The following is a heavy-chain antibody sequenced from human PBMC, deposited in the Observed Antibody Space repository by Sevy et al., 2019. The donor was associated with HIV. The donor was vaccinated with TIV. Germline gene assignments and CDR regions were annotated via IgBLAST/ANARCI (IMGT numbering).Heavy chain of an antibody. J-gene: IGHJ3*02. CDR3: AKSMGGFGAFDI. CDR1: EFTFSSYD. V-gene: IGHV3-23*01. Sequence: GGSLRLSCAASEFTFSSYDMSWVRQAPGKGLEWVSVISGSGVSTYYADSVKGRFTISRDNSKNTLYLQLNSLRAEDTAVYYCAKSMGGFGAFDIWGQGTMVTVSS. D-gene: IGHD6-25*01. CDR2: ISGSGVST.